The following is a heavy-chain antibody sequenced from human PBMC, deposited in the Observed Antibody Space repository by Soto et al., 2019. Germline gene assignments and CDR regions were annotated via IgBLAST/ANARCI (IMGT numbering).Heavy chain of an antibody. CDR1: GFTFSSYG. CDR2: IWYDGSNK. CDR3: AREWGPDGSAYYYHHFDY. J-gene: IGHJ4*01. V-gene: IGHV3-33*01. D-gene: IGHD3-22*01. Sequence: PGGSLRLSCAASGFTFSSYGMHWVRQAPGKGLEWVAIIWYDGSNKYYADSVKGRFTISRDNSKNTLYLQMNSLRAEDTAVYYCAREWGPDGSAYYYHHFDYWGQGTLVTVSS.